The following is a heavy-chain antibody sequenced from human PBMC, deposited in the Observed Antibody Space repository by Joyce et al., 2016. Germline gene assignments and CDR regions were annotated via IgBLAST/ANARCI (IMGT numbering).Heavy chain of an antibody. CDR2: LYSGGIT. J-gene: IGHJ4*02. CDR1: GFTVSSDY. Sequence: EVQLVESGGGLVQPGGSLRLSCAASGFTVSSDYMTWVRQAPGQGLEWVSILYSGGITCYADSVRGRFTISRDNSKTTLYLQMSSLRPEDTAIYYCASQFGSLFSNYVVYWGQGALVTVSS. V-gene: IGHV3-66*04. D-gene: IGHD3-10*01. CDR3: ASQFGSLFSNYVVY.